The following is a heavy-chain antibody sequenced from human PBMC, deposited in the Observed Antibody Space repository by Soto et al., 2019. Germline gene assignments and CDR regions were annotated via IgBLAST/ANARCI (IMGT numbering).Heavy chain of an antibody. CDR3: AREGHPGYSGYCYGGFDY. Sequence: QVQLVQSGAEVKKPGSSVKVSCKASGGTFSSYAISWVRQAPGQGLEWMGGIIPIFGTANYAQKFQGRVTITADESTSTAYMELSSVRSEDTAVYYCAREGHPGYSGYCYGGFDYWGQGTLVTVSS. D-gene: IGHD5-12*01. CDR1: GGTFSSYA. V-gene: IGHV1-69*01. CDR2: IIPIFGTA. J-gene: IGHJ4*02.